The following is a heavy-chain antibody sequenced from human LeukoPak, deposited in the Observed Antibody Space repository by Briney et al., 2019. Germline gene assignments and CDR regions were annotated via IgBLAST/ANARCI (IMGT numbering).Heavy chain of an antibody. CDR2: IYYRGST. D-gene: IGHD2-2*02. Sequence: PSETLSLTCTVCGGSISSTSYYWGWIRQPPGKGLEWIGSIYYRGSTYYNPSLKSRVTISVDTSKNQFSLKLTSVTAADTAVYYCARHAVIPAAISWFDPWGQGTLVTVSS. V-gene: IGHV4-39*01. CDR1: GGSISSTSYY. J-gene: IGHJ5*02. CDR3: ARHAVIPAAISWFDP.